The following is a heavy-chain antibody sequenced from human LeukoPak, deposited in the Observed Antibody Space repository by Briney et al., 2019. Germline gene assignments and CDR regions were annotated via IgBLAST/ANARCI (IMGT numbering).Heavy chain of an antibody. CDR2: ISGSGST. V-gene: IGHV4-4*07. Sequence: PSETLSLTCAVSGGSISGYHWSWIRQPAGKELEWMGRISGSGSTDYNPSLKSRVTMSVDTSKNQFSLKLNSVTAADTAVYYCAREGRSSTPGYWGQGTLVTVSS. CDR3: AREGRSSTPGY. D-gene: IGHD2-15*01. J-gene: IGHJ4*02. CDR1: GGSISGYH.